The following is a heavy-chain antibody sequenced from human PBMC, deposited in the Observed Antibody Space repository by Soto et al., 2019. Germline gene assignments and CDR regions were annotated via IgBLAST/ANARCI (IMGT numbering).Heavy chain of an antibody. V-gene: IGHV4-59*11. Sequence: SEKLSLTCTVSGGSISSHYWSWVRQPPGRGLEWIGYLYYTGSTNYNASLKSQVTMSLDTSKNQFSLMLTSVTAADTAVYYGARVFAMVPSQALAFDYWGQGILVTVSS. D-gene: IGHD2-8*01. CDR1: GGSISSHY. CDR2: LYYTGST. CDR3: ARVFAMVPSQALAFDY. J-gene: IGHJ4*02.